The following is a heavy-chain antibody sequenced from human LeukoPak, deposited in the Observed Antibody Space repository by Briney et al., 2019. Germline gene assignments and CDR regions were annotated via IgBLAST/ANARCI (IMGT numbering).Heavy chain of an antibody. CDR3: ATRKEWELSALGTFDI. J-gene: IGHJ3*02. CDR2: INHSGST. V-gene: IGHV4-34*01. D-gene: IGHD1-26*01. CDR1: GGSFSGYY. Sequence: SETLSLTCAVYGGSFSGYYWSWIRQPPGKGLEWIGDINHSGSTNYNPSLKSRVTISVDTSKNQFSLKLSSVTAADTAVYYCATRKEWELSALGTFDIRGQGTMVTVSS.